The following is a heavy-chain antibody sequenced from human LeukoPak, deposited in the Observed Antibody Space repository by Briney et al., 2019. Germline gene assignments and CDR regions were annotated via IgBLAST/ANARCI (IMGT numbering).Heavy chain of an antibody. D-gene: IGHD5-18*01. CDR3: ARPRRGYSYAADY. Sequence: GGSLRLSCAASGFIFSHHGMNWVRQAPGKGLEWVSGIRTDGVTTYYADSVKGRFTISRDNAKNSLYLQMNSLRAEDTAVYYCARPRRGYSYAADYWGQGTLVTVSS. J-gene: IGHJ4*02. V-gene: IGHV3-48*04. CDR1: GFIFSHHG. CDR2: IRTDGVTT.